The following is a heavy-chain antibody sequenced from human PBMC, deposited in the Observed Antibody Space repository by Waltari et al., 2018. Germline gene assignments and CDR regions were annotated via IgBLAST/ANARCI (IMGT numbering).Heavy chain of an antibody. D-gene: IGHD4-17*01. CDR1: GFTCSTSA. CDR3: ARLTTSVGLF. V-gene: IGHV3-23*01. Sequence: EVQLLESGGGLVQRGGSLRLSGAASGFTCSTSAMTWVRQAPGKGLECVSAISGSGDTIYYADSVKGRFTISRDNSKNTLYLQMNSLRAEDTAVYHCARLTTSVGLFWGQGTLVTVSS. J-gene: IGHJ4*02. CDR2: ISGSGDTI.